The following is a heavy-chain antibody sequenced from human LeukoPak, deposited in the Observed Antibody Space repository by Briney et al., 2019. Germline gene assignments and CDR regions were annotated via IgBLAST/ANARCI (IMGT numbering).Heavy chain of an antibody. CDR3: ARWGWGGVVGYYYYGMDV. D-gene: IGHD2-15*01. CDR1: GGSFSGYY. CDR2: INHSGST. J-gene: IGHJ6*02. Sequence: SETLSLTCAVYGGSFSGYYWSWIRQPPGKGLEWIGEINHSGSTNYNPSLKSRVTISVDTSKTQFSLKLSSVTAADTAVYYCARWGWGGVVGYYYYGMDVWGQGTTVTVSS. V-gene: IGHV4-34*01.